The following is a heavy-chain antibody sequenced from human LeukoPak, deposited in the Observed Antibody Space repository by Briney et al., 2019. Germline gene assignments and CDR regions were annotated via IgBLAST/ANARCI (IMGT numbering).Heavy chain of an antibody. CDR2: IYTSGST. CDR3: ARGPMFFGVAYCDY. J-gene: IGHJ4*01. D-gene: IGHD3-3*01. Sequence: SETLSLTCTVSGGSISSYYWSWIRQPAGKGLEWIGRIYTSGSTNYNPSLKSRVTMSVDTSKNQFSLKLSSVTAADTAVYYCARGPMFFGVAYCDYWGHGTLVTVSS. CDR1: GGSISSYY. V-gene: IGHV4-4*07.